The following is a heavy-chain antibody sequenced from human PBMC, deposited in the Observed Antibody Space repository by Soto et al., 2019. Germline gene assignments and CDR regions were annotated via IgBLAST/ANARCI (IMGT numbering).Heavy chain of an antibody. J-gene: IGHJ3*02. Sequence: SETLSLTCTVSGGSISSYYWSWIRQPPGKGLEWIGYIYYSGSTNYNPSLKSRVTISVDTSKNQFSLKLSSVTAADTAVYYCARHYFSSGWLDAFDIWGQGAMVTVSS. V-gene: IGHV4-59*08. D-gene: IGHD6-19*01. CDR2: IYYSGST. CDR3: ARHYFSSGWLDAFDI. CDR1: GGSISSYY.